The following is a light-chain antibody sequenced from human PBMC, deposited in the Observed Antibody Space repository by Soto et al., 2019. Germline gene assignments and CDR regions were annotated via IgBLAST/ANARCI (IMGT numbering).Light chain of an antibody. CDR3: SSYAGSTNRVL. Sequence: QAVVTQPPSASGSPGQSVTISCTGTSSDVGGYNYVSWYQQHPGKAPKLMIYEVSKRPSGVPDRFSGSKSGNTASLTVSGLKAEDEADYYCSSYAGSTNRVLFGGGTKLTVL. J-gene: IGLJ2*01. CDR2: EVS. V-gene: IGLV2-8*01. CDR1: SSDVGGYNY.